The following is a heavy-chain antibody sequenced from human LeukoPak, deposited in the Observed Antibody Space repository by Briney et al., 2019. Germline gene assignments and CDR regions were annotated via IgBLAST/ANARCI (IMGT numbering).Heavy chain of an antibody. CDR3: ARDRYRGGLLSYYYFDY. J-gene: IGHJ4*02. CDR1: GFTFSSYG. CDR2: IWCDGSNK. V-gene: IGHV3-33*01. Sequence: GGSLRLSCAASGFTFSSYGMHWVRQAPGKGLEWVAVIWCDGSNKYYADSVKGRFTISRDNSKNTLYLQMNSLRAEDTAVYYCARDRYRGGLLSYYYFDYWGQGTLVTVSS. D-gene: IGHD2-21*02.